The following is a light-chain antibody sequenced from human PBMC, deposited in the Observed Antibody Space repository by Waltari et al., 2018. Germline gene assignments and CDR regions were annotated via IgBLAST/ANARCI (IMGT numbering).Light chain of an antibody. CDR1: QSVLYSSNNKNF. J-gene: IGKJ1*01. Sequence: DIVMTQSPDSLSVSLGERAAINCKSSQSVLYSSNNKNFLAWYQQKPVQPPKRLISWASTRQSGVPDRFSGSGSGTDFTLTISSLQAEDVAVYYCQQYYSTPWTFGQGTKVETK. V-gene: IGKV4-1*01. CDR2: WAS. CDR3: QQYYSTPWT.